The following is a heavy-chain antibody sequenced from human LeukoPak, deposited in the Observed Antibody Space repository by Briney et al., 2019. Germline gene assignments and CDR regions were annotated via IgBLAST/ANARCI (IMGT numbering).Heavy chain of an antibody. Sequence: GGSLRLSCAASGFIFSGFWMSWVRQTPGKGLEWVANIKQDGSEKYYVGSVKGRFTISRDNAKNSLSLQMNSLRVEDTAVYYCARAGSFWHYVYWGQGTLVTVSS. D-gene: IGHD1-7*01. V-gene: IGHV3-7*01. CDR3: ARAGSFWHYVY. CDR1: GFIFSGFW. J-gene: IGHJ4*02. CDR2: IKQDGSEK.